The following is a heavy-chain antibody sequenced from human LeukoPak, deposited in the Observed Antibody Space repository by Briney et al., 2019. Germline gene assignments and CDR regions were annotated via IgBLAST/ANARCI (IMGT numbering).Heavy chain of an antibody. CDR1: GYTFTGYY. Sequence: ASVKVSCKASGYTFTGYYMHWVRQAPGQGLEWMGRINPNSGGTNYAQKFQGRVTMTRDTSISTAYMELSRLRSDDTAVYYCARISRAVAGIFDYWGQGTLVTVSS. CDR2: INPNSGGT. CDR3: ARISRAVAGIFDY. J-gene: IGHJ4*02. V-gene: IGHV1-2*06. D-gene: IGHD6-19*01.